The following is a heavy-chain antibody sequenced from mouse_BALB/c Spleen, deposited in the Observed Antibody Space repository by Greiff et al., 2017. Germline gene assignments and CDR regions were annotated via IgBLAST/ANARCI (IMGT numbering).Heavy chain of an antibody. J-gene: IGHJ3*01. V-gene: IGHV5-12-1*01. CDR3: ARRVAY. CDR1: GFAFSSYD. Sequence: EVKLMESGGGLVKPGGSLKLSCAASGFAFSSYDMSWVRQTPEKRLEWVAYISSGGGSTYYPDTVKGRFTISRDNAKNTLYLQMSSLKSEDTAMYYCARRVAYWGQGTLVTVSA. CDR2: ISSGGGST.